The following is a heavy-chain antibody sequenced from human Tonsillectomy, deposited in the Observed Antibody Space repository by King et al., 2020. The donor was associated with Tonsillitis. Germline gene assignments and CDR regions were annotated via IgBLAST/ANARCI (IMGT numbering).Heavy chain of an antibody. CDR1: GYTFTSYY. J-gene: IGHJ4*02. V-gene: IGHV1-46*01. D-gene: IGHD3-22*01. CDR3: ARGTSGYFY. CDR2: INPNGNST. Sequence: VQLVESGAEVKKPGASVKISCKASGYTFTSYYIHWVRQAPGQGLEWMGIINPNGNSTSYAQKFQGRVTMTRDTSTSTVYMELSSLRTEDTAVYYCARGTSGYFYWGQGTLVTVSS.